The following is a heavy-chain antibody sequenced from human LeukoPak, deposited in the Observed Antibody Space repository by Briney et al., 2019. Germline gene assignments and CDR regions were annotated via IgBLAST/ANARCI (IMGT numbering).Heavy chain of an antibody. CDR1: GGSISSHY. J-gene: IGHJ6*02. CDR2: IYYSGST. V-gene: IGHV4-59*11. Sequence: SETLSLTCTVSGGSISSHYWSWIRQPPGKGLEWIGYIYYSGSTNYNPSLKSRVTISVDTSKNQFSLKLSSVTAADTAVYYCARASGEITMVRGALYYYYGMDVWGQGTTVTVSS. D-gene: IGHD3-10*01. CDR3: ARASGEITMVRGALYYYYGMDV.